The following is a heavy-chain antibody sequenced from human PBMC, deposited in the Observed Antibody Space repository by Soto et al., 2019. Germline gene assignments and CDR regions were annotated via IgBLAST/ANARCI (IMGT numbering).Heavy chain of an antibody. CDR2: IYKTGST. CDR3: ATEPNRQGAVVFEH. CDR1: GDSISSYY. V-gene: IGHV4-59*01. Sequence: SETLSLTCTVSGDSISSYYWSWLRQPPGKGLEWIGYIYKTGSTNYNPSLESRVSISLDTSNNRFSLKMNSVTATDTAVYYCATEPNRQGAVVFEHWGQGSLVTVAS. J-gene: IGHJ4*02. D-gene: IGHD2-15*01.